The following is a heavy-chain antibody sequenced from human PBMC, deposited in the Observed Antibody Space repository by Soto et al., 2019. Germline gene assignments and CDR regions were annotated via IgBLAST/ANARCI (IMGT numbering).Heavy chain of an antibody. J-gene: IGHJ4*02. CDR3: ARGRPGAY. Sequence: SETLSLTCAVYGGSFSGYYWSWIRQPPGKGLEWIGEINHSGSTNYNPSLKSRVTISVDTSKNQFSLKLSSVTAADTAVYYCARGRPGAYWGQGTLVTVSS. V-gene: IGHV4-34*01. CDR1: GGSFSGYY. CDR2: INHSGST.